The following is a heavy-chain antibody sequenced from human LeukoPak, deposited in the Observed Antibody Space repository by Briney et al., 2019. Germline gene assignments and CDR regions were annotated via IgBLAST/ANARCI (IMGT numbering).Heavy chain of an antibody. D-gene: IGHD4-17*01. CDR3: ARGRTTVPTLLLG. V-gene: IGHV4-4*02. J-gene: IGHJ4*02. CDR1: GGSISSSNW. CDR2: IYHSGST. Sequence: SGTLSLTCAVSGGSISSSNWWSWVRPPPGKGLEWIGEIYHSGSTNYNPSLKSRVTISVDTSKNQFSLKLSSVTAADTAVYYCARGRTTVPTLLLGWGQGTLVTVSS.